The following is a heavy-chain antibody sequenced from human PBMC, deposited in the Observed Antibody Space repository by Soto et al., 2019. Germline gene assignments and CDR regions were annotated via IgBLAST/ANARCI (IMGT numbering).Heavy chain of an antibody. J-gene: IGHJ4*02. CDR3: ARDSSGYYYLLNFDY. Sequence: RSLTCAVYGGSFSGYSWSLIRQPPGKGLEWIGEINHSGSTNYNPSLKSRVTISVDTSKNQFSLKLTSVTAADTAVYYCARDSSGYYYLLNFDYWGQGALVTVSS. D-gene: IGHD3-22*01. CDR2: INHSGST. V-gene: IGHV4-34*01. CDR1: GGSFSGYS.